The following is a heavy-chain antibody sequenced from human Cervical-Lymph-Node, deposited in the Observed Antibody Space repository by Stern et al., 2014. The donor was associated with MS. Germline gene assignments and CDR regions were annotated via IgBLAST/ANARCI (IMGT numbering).Heavy chain of an antibody. V-gene: IGHV1-2*05. CDR2: LNPNSDEP. CDR3: AREATRMVVCIDY. CDR1: GYTFTTFF. D-gene: IGHD2-15*01. J-gene: IGHJ4*02. Sequence: VQLVESGTKMQKPGASVKVSCKASGYTFTTFFIHWVRPVHGQGLEWMGRLNPNSDEPTYAQKFQDRVTLTRDTSISPAQLELSRLTSADVVVYYCAREATRMVVCIDYWGQGTQVIVAS.